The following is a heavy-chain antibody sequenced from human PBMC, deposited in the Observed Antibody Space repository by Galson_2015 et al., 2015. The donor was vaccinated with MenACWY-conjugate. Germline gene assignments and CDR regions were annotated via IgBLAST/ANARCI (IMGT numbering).Heavy chain of an antibody. J-gene: IGHJ6*02. CDR1: GYSFTNYW. V-gene: IGHV5-51*01. CDR3: ARHPPGGRGMDV. D-gene: IGHD1-26*01. CDR2: IDPHNSST. Sequence: QSGAEVKKPGESLKISCKGSGYSFTNYWIGWVRQMPGRGLEWMGLIDPHNSSTRYSPSFQGQVTISADESISTAFLQWSSLKASDTAMYYCARHPPGGRGMDVWAEGPRSPSP.